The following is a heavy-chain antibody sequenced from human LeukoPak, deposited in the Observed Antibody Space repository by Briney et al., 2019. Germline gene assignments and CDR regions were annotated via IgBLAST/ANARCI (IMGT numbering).Heavy chain of an antibody. Sequence: GGSLRLSCVASGFTFSYYDMGWVRQAPGKGLEWISYISSSRSIMYYADSVLGRFTVSRDNAENTLYLQMNSLRGDDTAVYYCARHNQGSPDYWGQGTLVTVSS. CDR3: ARHNQGSPDY. CDR1: GFTFSYYD. CDR2: ISSSRSIM. V-gene: IGHV3-48*01. J-gene: IGHJ4*02.